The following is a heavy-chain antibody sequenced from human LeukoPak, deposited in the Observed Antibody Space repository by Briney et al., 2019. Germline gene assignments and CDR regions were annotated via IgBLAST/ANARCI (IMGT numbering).Heavy chain of an antibody. V-gene: IGHV3-11*01. J-gene: IGHJ5*02. Sequence: GGSLRLSCAASGFTFSDYYMSWIRQAPGKGLEWVSYISSSGSTMYYADSVKGRFTISRDNAKSSLYLQMNSLRAEDTAVYYCARSRDGYNWSTFDPWGQGTLVTVSS. D-gene: IGHD5-24*01. CDR2: ISSSGSTM. CDR1: GFTFSDYY. CDR3: ARSRDGYNWSTFDP.